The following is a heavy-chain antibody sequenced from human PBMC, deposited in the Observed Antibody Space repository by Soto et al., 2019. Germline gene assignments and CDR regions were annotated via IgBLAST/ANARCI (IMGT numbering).Heavy chain of an antibody. CDR2: IIPVFGTP. Sequence: ASVKVSCKASGYSFGSHAITWVRQAPGQGLEWMGWIIPVFGTPSYAQKFQGRVTITRDTSASTAYMELRSLRSEDTAVYYCASHMVRGVQLMDVWGQGTTVTVSS. J-gene: IGHJ6*02. CDR3: ASHMVRGVQLMDV. V-gene: IGHV1-69*05. D-gene: IGHD3-10*01. CDR1: GYSFGSHA.